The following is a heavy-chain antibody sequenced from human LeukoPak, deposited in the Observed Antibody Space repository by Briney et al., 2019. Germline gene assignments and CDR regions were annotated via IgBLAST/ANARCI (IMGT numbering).Heavy chain of an antibody. Sequence: GASVKVSCKASRYTFTSYYMHWVRQAPGQGLEWMGWINPNSGGTNYAQKFQGRVTMTRDTSISTAYMELSRLRSDDTAVYYCARVTYSSSLFDYWGQGTLVTVSS. CDR1: RYTFTSYY. CDR3: ARVTYSSSLFDY. CDR2: INPNSGGT. D-gene: IGHD6-13*01. V-gene: IGHV1-2*02. J-gene: IGHJ4*02.